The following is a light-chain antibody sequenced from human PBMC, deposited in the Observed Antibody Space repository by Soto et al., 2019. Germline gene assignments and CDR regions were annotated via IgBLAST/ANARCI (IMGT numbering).Light chain of an antibody. CDR1: QGISHY. V-gene: IGKV1-27*01. CDR3: QKYNSAPRA. CDR2: AAS. J-gene: IGKJ1*01. Sequence: DIQMTQSPSSLSASVGDRVTITCRASQGISHYLAWYQQKPGKVPKLLIYAASTLQSGVPSRFSGSGSGTDFTLTISSLQPEDVANYYCQKYNSAPRAFGQVTKVEIK.